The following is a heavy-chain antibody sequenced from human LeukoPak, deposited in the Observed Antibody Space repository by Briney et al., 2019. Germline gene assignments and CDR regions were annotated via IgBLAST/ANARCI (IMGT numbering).Heavy chain of an antibody. CDR2: FNHSGST. CDR3: ARRFRGWYLYYFDY. J-gene: IGHJ4*02. Sequence: RPSETLSLTCAVHVGSFSGYYWSWIRQPPGKGLGWIGEFNHSGSTNYNPSLKSRVTLSVDKSQNQFSLKLSSVTAADTVVYCCARRFRGWYLYYFDYWGQGNLVTVSS. D-gene: IGHD6-19*01. V-gene: IGHV4-34*01. CDR1: VGSFSGYY.